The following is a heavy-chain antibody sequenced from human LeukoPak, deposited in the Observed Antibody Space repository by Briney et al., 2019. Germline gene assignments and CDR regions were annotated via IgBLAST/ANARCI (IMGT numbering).Heavy chain of an antibody. Sequence: SETLSLTCTVSGGSITNYYWRWIRQPPGKGLEWIGNIYYSGSTNYNPSLKSRVTISVDSSKTHFSLKLTSVTAADTAVYYCARRISGSSEIDSWGQGTLVTVSS. J-gene: IGHJ4*02. V-gene: IGHV4-59*08. D-gene: IGHD3-22*01. CDR1: GGSITNYY. CDR2: IYYSGST. CDR3: ARRISGSSEIDS.